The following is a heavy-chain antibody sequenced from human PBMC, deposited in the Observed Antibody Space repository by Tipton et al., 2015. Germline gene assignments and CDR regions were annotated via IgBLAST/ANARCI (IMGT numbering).Heavy chain of an antibody. V-gene: IGHV4-4*02. CDR1: GGSISSGHW. Sequence: GLVKPSGTLSLTCAVSGGSISSGHWWSWVRQPPGKGLEWIGEIYHTRSTNYNPSLKSRVTMSVATSKNQFSLRLSSVTAADTAVYYCVGGLSGYDPFDYWGQGALVTVSS. J-gene: IGHJ4*02. CDR2: IYHTRST. CDR3: VGGLSGYDPFDY. D-gene: IGHD5-12*01.